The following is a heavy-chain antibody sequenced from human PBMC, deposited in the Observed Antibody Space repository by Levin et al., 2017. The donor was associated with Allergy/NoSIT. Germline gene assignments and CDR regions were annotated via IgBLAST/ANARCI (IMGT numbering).Heavy chain of an antibody. V-gene: IGHV3-33*01. CDR1: GFTFSSYG. CDR2: IWYDGSNK. D-gene: IGHD5-18*01. Sequence: PGGSLRLSCAASGFTFSSYGMHWVRQAPGKGLEWVAVIWYDGSNKYYADSVKGRFTISRDNSKNTLYLQMNSLRAEDTAVYYCARGGIQLWSIDYWGQGTLVTVSS. J-gene: IGHJ4*02. CDR3: ARGGIQLWSIDY.